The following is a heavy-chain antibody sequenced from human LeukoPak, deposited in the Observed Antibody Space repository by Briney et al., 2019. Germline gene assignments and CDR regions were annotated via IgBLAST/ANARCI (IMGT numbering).Heavy chain of an antibody. CDR1: GFTFSNAW. CDR3: TDPDWG. CDR2: ITQDGSAE. Sequence: GGSLRLSCAPSGFTFSNAWMTWVRQTPWKGLESVATITQDGSAEYYVDSVKGRFTISRDNAKNSLYLQLNSLRAEDTALYYCTDPDWGWGQGTMVTVSS. V-gene: IGHV3-7*01. D-gene: IGHD3/OR15-3a*01. J-gene: IGHJ3*01.